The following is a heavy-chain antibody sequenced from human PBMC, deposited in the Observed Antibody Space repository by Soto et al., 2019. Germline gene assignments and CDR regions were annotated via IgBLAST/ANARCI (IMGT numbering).Heavy chain of an antibody. CDR3: TTDLVGATKDFDY. Sequence: GGSLRLSCAASGFTFSNAWMNWVRQAPGKGLEWVGRIKSKTDGGTTDYAAPVKGRFTISRDDSKNTLYLQMNSLKTEDTAVYYCTTDLVGATKDFDYWGQGTLVTVSS. CDR2: IKSKTDGGTT. D-gene: IGHD1-26*01. CDR1: GFTFSNAW. J-gene: IGHJ4*02. V-gene: IGHV3-15*07.